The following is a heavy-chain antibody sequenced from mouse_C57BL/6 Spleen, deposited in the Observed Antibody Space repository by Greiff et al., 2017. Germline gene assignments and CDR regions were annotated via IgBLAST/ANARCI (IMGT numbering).Heavy chain of an antibody. CDR3: ARESLSSYFDY. Sequence: VQLKESGPGLVKPSQSLSLTCSVTGYSITSGYYWNWIRQFPGNKLEWMGYISYDGSNNYNPSLKNRISITRDTSKNQFFLKLNSVTTEDTATYYCARESLSSYFDYWGQGTTLTVSS. D-gene: IGHD1-1*01. CDR2: ISYDGSN. J-gene: IGHJ2*01. V-gene: IGHV3-6*01. CDR1: GYSITSGYY.